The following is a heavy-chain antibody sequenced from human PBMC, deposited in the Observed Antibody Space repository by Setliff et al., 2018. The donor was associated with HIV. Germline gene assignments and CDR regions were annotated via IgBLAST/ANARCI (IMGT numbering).Heavy chain of an antibody. Sequence: SETLSLTCAVSGGSFSGYYWSWIRQPPGKGPEWIGEINQSGGINYNPSLKSRVTISIDTFKNQFSMKLYSVTAADTAVYYCATASGYDLFMGAFDIWGQGTMVTVS. CDR2: INQSGGI. J-gene: IGHJ3*02. D-gene: IGHD5-12*01. V-gene: IGHV4-34*01. CDR3: ATASGYDLFMGAFDI. CDR1: GGSFSGYY.